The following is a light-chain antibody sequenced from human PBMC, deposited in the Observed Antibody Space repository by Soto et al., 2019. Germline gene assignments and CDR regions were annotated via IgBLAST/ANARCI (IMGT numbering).Light chain of an antibody. V-gene: IGLV2-14*01. J-gene: IGLJ2*01. CDR2: EVS. CDR3: SSYATSSTHVV. CDR1: SSDIGSYNY. Sequence: QPVLTQPASVSGSPGQSITISCTGTSSDIGSYNYVSWYQQHPGEVPKLMIYEVSNRPSGVSNRFSGSKSGNTASLTISGLQADDEADYYCSSYATSSTHVVFGGGTKVTVL.